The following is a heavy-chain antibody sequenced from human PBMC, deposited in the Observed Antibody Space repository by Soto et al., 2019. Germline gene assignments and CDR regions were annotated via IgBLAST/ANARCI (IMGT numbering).Heavy chain of an antibody. D-gene: IGHD3-3*01. Sequence: EVRLLESGGALVQPGGSLRLSCATSGFPFPTFGMTWVRQAPGKGLEWVSSLSGSGNSPFYAGSVKGRFTISRDNSENTLYLHMGSLTVEDTAIYYCATIKDFWGGRHLDYWGQGTLVTVST. CDR2: LSGSGNSP. CDR1: GFPFPTFG. J-gene: IGHJ4*02. CDR3: ATIKDFWGGRHLDY. V-gene: IGHV3-23*01.